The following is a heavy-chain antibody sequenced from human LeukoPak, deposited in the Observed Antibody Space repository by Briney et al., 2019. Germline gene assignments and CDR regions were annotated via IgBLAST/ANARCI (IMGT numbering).Heavy chain of an antibody. V-gene: IGHV3-7*02. D-gene: IGHD3/OR15-3a*01. Sequence: PGGSLRLSCAASGFIFSGYWMAWVRQAPGKGLEWVANIKSDGSQTNYVDSVKGRFTISRDNAKNTLYLQMNSLRAEDTAVYYCARGLVPGFLDYWGQGTPVTVSS. J-gene: IGHJ4*02. CDR3: ARGLVPGFLDY. CDR1: GFIFSGYW. CDR2: IKSDGSQT.